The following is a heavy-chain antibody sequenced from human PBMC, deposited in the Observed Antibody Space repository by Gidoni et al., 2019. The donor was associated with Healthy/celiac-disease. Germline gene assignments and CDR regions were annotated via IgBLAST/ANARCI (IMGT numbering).Heavy chain of an antibody. CDR2: IYYSGST. CDR3: ASSALTVTSPPPGYFDL. J-gene: IGHJ2*01. D-gene: IGHD4-17*01. CDR1: GGSISSYY. V-gene: IGHV4-59*08. Sequence: QVQLQESGPGLVKPSETLSLTCTVSGGSISSYYWSWIRQPPGKGLEWIGYIYYSGSTNYNPSLKSRVTISVDTSKNQFSLKLSSVTAADTAVYYCASSALTVTSPPPGYFDLWGRGTLVTVSS.